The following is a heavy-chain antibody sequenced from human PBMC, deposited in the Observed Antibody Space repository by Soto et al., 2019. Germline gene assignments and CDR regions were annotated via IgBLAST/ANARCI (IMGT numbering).Heavy chain of an antibody. V-gene: IGHV6-1*01. CDR2: TYYRSKWYN. CDR3: AREEILTAYSLFDP. J-gene: IGHJ5*02. CDR1: GDSVSSNSAA. Sequence: SQTLSLTCAISGDSVSSNSAAWNWIRPSPSRGLEWLGRTYYRSKWYNDYAVSVKGRITINPDTSKNQFSLQLSSVTPEDTAVYFCAREEILTAYSLFDPWGQGTLVTVSS. D-gene: IGHD5-18*01.